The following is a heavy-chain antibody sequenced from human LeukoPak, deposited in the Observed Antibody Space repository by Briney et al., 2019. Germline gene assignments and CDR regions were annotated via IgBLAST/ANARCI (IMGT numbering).Heavy chain of an antibody. J-gene: IGHJ4*02. D-gene: IGHD6-19*01. CDR2: ITGGSTTK. CDR1: GFTFSYYE. Sequence: GGSLRLSCAASGFTFSYYEMIWVRQAPGKGLEWVSYITGGSTTKNYADSVKGRFTISRDNAKNSLYLQLNSLRAEDTAIYYCARDGDIAVATAPYYFDYWGQGILVTVSS. CDR3: ARDGDIAVATAPYYFDY. V-gene: IGHV3-48*03.